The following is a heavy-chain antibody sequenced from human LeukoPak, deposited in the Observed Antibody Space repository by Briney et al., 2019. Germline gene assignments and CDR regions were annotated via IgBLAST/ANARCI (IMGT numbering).Heavy chain of an antibody. CDR1: GYTFTSYG. Sequence: ASVKVSCKASGYTFTSYGISWVRQAPGQGLEWMGWINPNSGGTNYAQKFQGRVTMTRDTSISTAYMELSRLRSDDTAVYYCARDNKGYFDYWGQGTLVTVSS. V-gene: IGHV1-2*02. J-gene: IGHJ4*02. CDR3: ARDNKGYFDY. D-gene: IGHD1/OR15-1a*01. CDR2: INPNSGGT.